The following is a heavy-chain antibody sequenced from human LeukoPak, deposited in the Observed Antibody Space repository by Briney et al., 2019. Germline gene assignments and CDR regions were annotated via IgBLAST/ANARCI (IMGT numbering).Heavy chain of an antibody. CDR3: ASSFGVVIIDY. D-gene: IGHD3-3*01. V-gene: IGHV3-7*01. J-gene: IGHJ4*02. CDR2: IKQDGSEK. CDR1: GFTFSSYW. Sequence: GGSLRLSCAASGFTFSSYWMSWVRQAPGKGLEWVANIKQDGSEKYYVDSVKGRFTISRDNAKNSLYLQMNSLRAEDTAVYYCASSFGVVIIDYWGQGTLVTVSS.